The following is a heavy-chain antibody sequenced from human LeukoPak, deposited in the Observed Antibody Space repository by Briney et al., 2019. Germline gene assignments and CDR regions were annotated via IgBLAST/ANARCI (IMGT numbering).Heavy chain of an antibody. Sequence: AGGSLRLSCVASGFTFSTYGMSWVRQAPGKGLEWVSAISGSGGSTYYADSVKGRFTISRDNSKNTLYLQMDSLRAEDTAVYYCAKDGKTRNWNYFQAKPVYWGQGTLVTVSS. CDR3: AKDGKTRNWNYFQAKPVY. CDR1: GFTFSTYG. D-gene: IGHD1-7*01. J-gene: IGHJ4*02. CDR2: ISGSGGST. V-gene: IGHV3-23*01.